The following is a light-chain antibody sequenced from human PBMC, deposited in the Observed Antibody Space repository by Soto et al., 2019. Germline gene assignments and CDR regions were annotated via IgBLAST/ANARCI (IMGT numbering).Light chain of an antibody. CDR1: QVVSSK. CDR2: DAS. J-gene: IGKJ1*01. V-gene: IGKV3D-15*01. CDR3: QQYNNWPGT. Sequence: EIVMTQSPATLSVSPGEGATLSCRASQVVSSKLAWYQQKPGQAPRLLIYDASTRATGIPARFSGSGSGTEFTLTISSLQAEDFAVYHCQQYNNWPGTFGQGTKVDI.